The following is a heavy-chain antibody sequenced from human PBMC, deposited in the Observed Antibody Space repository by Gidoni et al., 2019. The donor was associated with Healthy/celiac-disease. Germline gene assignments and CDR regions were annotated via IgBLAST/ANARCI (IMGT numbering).Heavy chain of an antibody. V-gene: IGHV2-70*15. J-gene: IGHJ4*02. CDR1: GFSLSTRGMC. CDR2: IDWDDDK. D-gene: IGHD6-19*01. CDR3: ARQTYSSGWYHLDY. Sequence: QVTLRESGPALVKPTQTLTLTCTFSGFSLSTRGMCVSWIRQPPGKALEWLARIDWDDDKYYSTSLKTRLTISKDTSKNQVVLTMTNMDPVDTATYYCARQTYSSGWYHLDYWGQGTLVTVSS.